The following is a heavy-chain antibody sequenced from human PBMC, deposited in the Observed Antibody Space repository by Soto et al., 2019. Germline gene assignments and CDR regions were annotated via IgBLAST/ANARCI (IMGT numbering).Heavy chain of an antibody. V-gene: IGHV3-23*01. Sequence: EVQLLESGGGLVQPGGSLRLSCAASGFTFSSYAMSWVRQAPGKGLEWVSAISGSGGSTYYADSVKGRFTISRDNSKNTLYLQMNSLRAEDTAVYYCAKINSFEFWSGYANDFDYCGHGTLVTVSS. D-gene: IGHD3-3*01. CDR1: GFTFSSYA. CDR2: ISGSGGST. CDR3: AKINSFEFWSGYANDFDY. J-gene: IGHJ4*01.